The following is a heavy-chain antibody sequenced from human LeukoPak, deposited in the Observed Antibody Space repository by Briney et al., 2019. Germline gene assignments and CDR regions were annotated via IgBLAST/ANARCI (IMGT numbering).Heavy chain of an antibody. CDR2: ISAYNGNT. J-gene: IGHJ5*02. Sequence: SVKVSCKASGYTFNSYGISWVRQAPGQGLEGMGWISAYNGNTNYAQQLQGRVTMTTDTSTSTAYMELRSLRSDDTAVYYCARDARMYYYDSSGYSVGFDPWGQGTLVTVSS. CDR3: ARDARMYYYDSSGYSVGFDP. V-gene: IGHV1-18*01. CDR1: GYTFNSYG. D-gene: IGHD3-22*01.